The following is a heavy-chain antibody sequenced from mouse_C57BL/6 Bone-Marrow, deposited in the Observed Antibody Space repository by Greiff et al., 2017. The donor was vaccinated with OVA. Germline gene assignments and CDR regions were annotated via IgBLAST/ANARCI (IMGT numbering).Heavy chain of an antibody. D-gene: IGHD3-2*02. J-gene: IGHJ3*01. CDR2: ISDGGSYT. CDR1: GFTFSSYA. CDR3: ARDVDSSGSAWFAY. Sequence: EVQVVESGGGLVKPGGSLKLSCAASGFTFSSYAMSWVRQTPEKRLEWVATISDGGSYTYYPDNVKGRFPISRDNAKNNLYLQMSHLKSEDTAMYYCARDVDSSGSAWFAYWGQGTLVTVSA. V-gene: IGHV5-4*01.